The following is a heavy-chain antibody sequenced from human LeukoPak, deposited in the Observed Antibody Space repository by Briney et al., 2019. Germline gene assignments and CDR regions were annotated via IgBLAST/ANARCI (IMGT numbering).Heavy chain of an antibody. Sequence: SETLSLTCAVYGGSFSGYYWTWIRQPPGKGLEWIGEVNHSGSTNYNPSLKSRVTISVDTSKRQFSLKLSSVTAADTAVYYCASSCGGDCYSGGLSQTPSDGAFDIWGQGTMVTVSS. CDR2: VNHSGST. CDR1: GGSFSGYY. J-gene: IGHJ3*02. CDR3: ASSCGGDCYSGGLSQTPSDGAFDI. V-gene: IGHV4-34*01. D-gene: IGHD2-21*02.